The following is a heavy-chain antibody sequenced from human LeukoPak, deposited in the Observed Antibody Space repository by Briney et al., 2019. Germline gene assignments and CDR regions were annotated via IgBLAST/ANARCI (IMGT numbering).Heavy chain of an antibody. Sequence: GGSLRLSCVASGFTFGKYWMSWVRQAPGKGLEWVANIKLDGSEKNYVDSVKGRFTISRDNTKNSRYLQMNSLRVEDTAVCYCARDQYDTWSRRGNFDSWGQGTLVIVSS. CDR1: GFTFGKYW. CDR3: ARDQYDTWSRRGNFDS. CDR2: IKLDGSEK. V-gene: IGHV3-7*03. J-gene: IGHJ4*02. D-gene: IGHD3-3*01.